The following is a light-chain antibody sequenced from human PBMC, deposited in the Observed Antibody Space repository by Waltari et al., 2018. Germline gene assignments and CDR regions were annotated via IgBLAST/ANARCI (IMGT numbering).Light chain of an antibody. CDR3: HQYNNWPPYT. CDR1: QNVNTN. CDR2: GAF. Sequence: EVVMTQSPATLSVSPGERVTLSCRASQNVNTNVAWYQQKPGQAPRLLIYGAFSTATGIPARFSGSGSGTEFTLTISSLQSEDFAVYYCHQYNNWPPYTFGQGTKLEIK. J-gene: IGKJ2*01. V-gene: IGKV3-15*01.